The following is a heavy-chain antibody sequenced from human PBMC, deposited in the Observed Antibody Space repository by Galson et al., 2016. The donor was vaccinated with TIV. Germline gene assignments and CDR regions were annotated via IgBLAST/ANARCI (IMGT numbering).Heavy chain of an antibody. CDR1: GFAFNFYV. CDR3: AKSGQGGVSSWDALEV. D-gene: IGHD3-3*01. Sequence: SLRLSCAASGFAFNFYVMTWVRQGPGKGLEWVSTISLSGGHTYYADSVKGRFTISRDNSKNTMYLQMNSLSAEDTAEYYCAKSGQGGVSSWDALEVWGQGTTVTVSS. J-gene: IGHJ3*01. CDR2: ISLSGGHT. V-gene: IGHV3-23*01.